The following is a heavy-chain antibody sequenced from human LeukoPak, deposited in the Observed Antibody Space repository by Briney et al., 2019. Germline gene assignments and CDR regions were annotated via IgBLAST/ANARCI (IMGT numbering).Heavy chain of an antibody. CDR2: IYYSGST. J-gene: IGHJ6*03. D-gene: IGHD5-18*01. V-gene: IGHV4-59*01. CDR3: ARVDTAMVGYYYYYYYMDV. CDR1: GGSISSYY. Sequence: SETLSLTCTGSGGSISSYYWSWIRQPPGKGLEWIGYIYYSGSTNYNPSLKSRVTISVDTSKNQFSLKLSSVTAADTAVYYCARVDTAMVGYYYYYYYMDVWGKGTTVTVSS.